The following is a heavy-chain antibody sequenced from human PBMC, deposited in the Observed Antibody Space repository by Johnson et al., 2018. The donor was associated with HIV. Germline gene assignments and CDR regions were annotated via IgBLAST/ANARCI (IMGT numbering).Heavy chain of an antibody. CDR2: ISNDGGNK. CDR1: RFTFSSYA. Sequence: VQLVESGGGVVQPGRSLRLSCAASRFTFSSYAMHWVRQAPGKGLEWVALISNDGGNKYYADSVKGRFTISRDNSKNTLYLQMNSLRAEDTAVYYCAREGGQVGATKAFDNWGQGTMVTVSS. V-gene: IGHV3-30*04. J-gene: IGHJ3*02. CDR3: AREGGQVGATKAFDN. D-gene: IGHD1-26*01.